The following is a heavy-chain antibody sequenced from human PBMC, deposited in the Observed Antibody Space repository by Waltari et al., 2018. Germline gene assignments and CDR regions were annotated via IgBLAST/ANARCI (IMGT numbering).Heavy chain of an antibody. Sequence: QVQLQESGPGLVKPSETLSLICSVSGDSITNYYWSWVRPPPGKGLEWIGYIAYRGSTRYNPSLKSRATISVDTSKKQFSLRLGSVTAADTAIYYCARSYDFWSGYPLHYWGQGTLVTVSS. CDR3: ARSYDFWSGYPLHY. CDR1: GDSITNYY. CDR2: IAYRGST. V-gene: IGHV4-59*01. D-gene: IGHD3-3*01. J-gene: IGHJ4*02.